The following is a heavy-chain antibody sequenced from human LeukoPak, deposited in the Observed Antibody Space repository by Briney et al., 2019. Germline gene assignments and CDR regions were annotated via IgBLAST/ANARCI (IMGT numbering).Heavy chain of an antibody. Sequence: PSETLSLTCTVSGGSISSGDYYRSWIRQPPGTGLEWIGYIYYSGSTYYNPSLKSRVTISVDTSKNQFSLKLSSVTAADTAVYYCARGIVGPSYYFDYWGQGTLVTVSS. J-gene: IGHJ4*02. CDR1: GGSISSGDYY. D-gene: IGHD1-26*01. CDR3: ARGIVGPSYYFDY. V-gene: IGHV4-30-4*01. CDR2: IYYSGST.